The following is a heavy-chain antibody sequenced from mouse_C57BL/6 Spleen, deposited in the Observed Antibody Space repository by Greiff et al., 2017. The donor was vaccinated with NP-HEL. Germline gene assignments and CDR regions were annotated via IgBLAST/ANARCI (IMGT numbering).Heavy chain of an antibody. J-gene: IGHJ1*03. Sequence: QVQLKQPGAELVMPGASVKLSFTSYWMHWVKQRPGQGLEWLGEIDPSDSYTNYNQKFKGKSTLTVDKSSSTAYMQLSSLTSEDSAVYYCARGTTFYWYFDVWGTGTTVTVSS. V-gene: IGHV1-69*01. D-gene: IGHD1-1*01. CDR2: IDPSDSYT. CDR1: TSYW. CDR3: ARGTTFYWYFDV.